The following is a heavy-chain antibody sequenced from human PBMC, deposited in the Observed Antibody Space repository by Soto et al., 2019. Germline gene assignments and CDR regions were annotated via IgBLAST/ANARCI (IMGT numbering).Heavy chain of an antibody. CDR3: ARAYLGRLPRRADYYYAMDV. Sequence: ESGGGSVQPGESLRLSCAASGFSFRDYDMHWVRQRKGKGLEWVSALGAARDPYYVGSVKGRFSVSRDNDQNSLFLQMNNLRVDDTAVYFCARAYLGRLPRRADYYYAMDVWGRGTTVTVSS. D-gene: IGHD1-26*01. V-gene: IGHV3-13*05. J-gene: IGHJ6*02. CDR1: GFSFRDYD. CDR2: LGAARDP.